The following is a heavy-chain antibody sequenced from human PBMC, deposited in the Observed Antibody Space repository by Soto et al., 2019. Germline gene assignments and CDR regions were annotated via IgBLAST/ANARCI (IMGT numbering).Heavy chain of an antibody. CDR2: IYYSGST. D-gene: IGHD4-4*01. CDR1: GGSISSGGYY. V-gene: IGHV4-31*03. J-gene: IGHJ5*02. Sequence: QVQLQESGPGLVKPSQTLSLTCTVSGGSISSGGYYWSWIRQHPGKGLEWIGYIYYSGSTYYNPSLKSRVTISVDTAKNQFSLKLSSVTAADTAVYYCARSYSNNVYGWGWFDPWGQGTLVTVSS. CDR3: ARSYSNNVYGWGWFDP.